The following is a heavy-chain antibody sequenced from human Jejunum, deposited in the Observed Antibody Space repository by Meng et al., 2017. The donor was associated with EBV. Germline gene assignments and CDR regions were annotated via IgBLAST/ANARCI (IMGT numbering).Heavy chain of an antibody. CDR2: ISGNSITT. Sequence: EGKLVEFGGGLVQPGGSLRLSCVASGFSFSIHGMSWVRQAPGKGLECVSGISGNSITTSYADSVKGRFTISRDNSKNTVFLQMNSLRAEDTAIYYCAKSLFGGNTVWGQGTLVTVSS. CDR3: AKSLFGGNTV. J-gene: IGHJ4*02. CDR1: GFSFSIHG. V-gene: IGHV3-23*04. D-gene: IGHD4-23*01.